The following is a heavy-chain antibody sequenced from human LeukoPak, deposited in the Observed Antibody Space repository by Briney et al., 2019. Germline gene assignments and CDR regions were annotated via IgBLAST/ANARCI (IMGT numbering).Heavy chain of an antibody. CDR2: ISASGGST. Sequence: GGSLRLSCAASGLTFSSFDMSWVRQAPGKGLEWVSAISASGGSTYYTDSVKGRFTIFRDNSKKTLYLQITSLRGEDTALYYCAKDLRYFDWLEGFDYWGQGTLVTVSS. CDR3: AKDLRYFDWLEGFDY. J-gene: IGHJ4*02. CDR1: GLTFSSFD. D-gene: IGHD3-9*01. V-gene: IGHV3-23*01.